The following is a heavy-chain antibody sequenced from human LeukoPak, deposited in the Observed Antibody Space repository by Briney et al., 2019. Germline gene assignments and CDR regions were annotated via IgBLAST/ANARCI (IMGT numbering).Heavy chain of an antibody. J-gene: IGHJ4*02. CDR2: ISGSGGST. CDR1: GFTFISYA. V-gene: IGHV3-23*01. Sequence: GGSLRLSCAASGFTFISYAMSWVRQAPGKGLEWVSAISGSGGSTYYADSVKGRFTISRDNSKNTLYLQMNSLRAEDTAVYYCAKDLSHSGGDCYDYWGQGTLVTVSS. CDR3: AKDLSHSGGDCYDY. D-gene: IGHD2-21*02.